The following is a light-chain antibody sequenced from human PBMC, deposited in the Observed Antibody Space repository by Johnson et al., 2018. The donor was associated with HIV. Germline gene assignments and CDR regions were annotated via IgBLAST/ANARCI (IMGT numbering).Light chain of an antibody. CDR2: DNN. V-gene: IGLV1-51*01. Sequence: QSVLTQPPSVSAAPGQKVTISCSGSSSNIGKNYVSWYQQLPGTAPKLLIYDNNKRPSGIPDRFSGSKSGTSATLGITGLQTGDEADYYCGTWDSSLSPYVFRTGTKVTVL. J-gene: IGLJ1*01. CDR1: SSNIGKNY. CDR3: GTWDSSLSPYV.